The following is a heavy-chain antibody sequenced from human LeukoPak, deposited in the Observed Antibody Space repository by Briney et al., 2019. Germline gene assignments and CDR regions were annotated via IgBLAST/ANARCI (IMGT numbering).Heavy chain of an antibody. CDR1: GGSFSSFG. J-gene: IGHJ3*01. CDR3: ARFMSAGDHVFDV. D-gene: IGHD6-13*01. V-gene: IGHV1-69*04. CDR2: FIPFLETA. Sequence: ASVKVSCKASGGSFSSFGISWVRQAPGQGLEWMGRFIPFLETANHAEKFQDRVTITADKSTSTADMELSSLTSEDTAIYYCARFMSAGDHVFDVWGQGTVVIVSS.